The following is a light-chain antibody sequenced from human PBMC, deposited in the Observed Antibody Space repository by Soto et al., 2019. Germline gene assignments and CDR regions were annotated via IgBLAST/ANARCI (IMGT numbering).Light chain of an antibody. CDR2: DTF. J-gene: IGKJ1*01. CDR3: VQRSTWPWT. Sequence: IVLTQSPATLSLSPGARATLSCRAGQRVSNYLAWYQQKPGQAPRLLIYDTFNRATGIPARFSGSGSGTDFTLTISSLEPEDLSVYFCVQRSTWPWTSGQGTKVDIK. V-gene: IGKV3-11*01. CDR1: QRVSNY.